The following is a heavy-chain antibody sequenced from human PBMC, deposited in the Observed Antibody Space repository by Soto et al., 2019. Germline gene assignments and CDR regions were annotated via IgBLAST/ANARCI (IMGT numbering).Heavy chain of an antibody. CDR2: VYHTGDT. CDR3: AREIVTAGGNNYFDP. CDR1: GGTVASSHW. D-gene: IGHD2-21*02. Sequence: LSLTCGVSGGTVASSHWWSWVRQSPGGGLEWIGNVYHTGDTNFNPSLQSRVTISVDKSSNQFSLRLNSLTAADTAVYFCAREIVTAGGNNYFDPWGPGTLVTVSS. J-gene: IGHJ5*02. V-gene: IGHV4-4*01.